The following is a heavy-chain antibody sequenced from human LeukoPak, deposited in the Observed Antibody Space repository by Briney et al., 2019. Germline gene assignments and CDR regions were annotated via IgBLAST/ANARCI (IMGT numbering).Heavy chain of an antibody. CDR1: GHTFTTYD. CDR2: MNPHSGNT. CDR3: TRAPIPGNY. D-gene: IGHD3-10*01. J-gene: IGHJ4*02. V-gene: IGHV1-8*01. Sequence: ASVKVSCKASGHTFTTYDINWVRQATGQGLEWMGWMNPHSGNTGYAQKFQGRVSMTRDTSINTAYIELSNLTSDDTGVYYCTRAPIPGNYWGQGTLVTVSS.